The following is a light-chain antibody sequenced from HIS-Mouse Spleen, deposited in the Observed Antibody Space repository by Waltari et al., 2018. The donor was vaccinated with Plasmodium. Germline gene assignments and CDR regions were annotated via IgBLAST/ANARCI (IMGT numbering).Light chain of an antibody. Sequence: ELVMTQSPATLSASPGERATLACRASQSVSSNLAWYQQKPGQAPRLLIYGASTRATGIPARFSGSGSGTEFTLTISSMQSEDFAVYYCQQYNNWPRGTFGQGTKVEIK. J-gene: IGKJ1*01. CDR2: GAS. V-gene: IGKV3-15*01. CDR1: QSVSSN. CDR3: QQYNNWPRGT.